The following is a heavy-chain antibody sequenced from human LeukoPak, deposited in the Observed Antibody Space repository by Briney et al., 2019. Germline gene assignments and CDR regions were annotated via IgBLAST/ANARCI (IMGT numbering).Heavy chain of an antibody. CDR3: ARSAFLVTAPGLYYFDY. V-gene: IGHV4-61*10. CDR1: GGSVTSGSYY. D-gene: IGHD6-13*01. CDR2: IYNSGST. Sequence: SETLSLTCTVSGGSVTSGSYYWSWIRQPAGKGLEWIGHIYNSGSTNYNPSLKGRVTMSVATSKNQFSLHLSSVTAADTAVYYCARSAFLVTAPGLYYFDYWGQGTLVAVSS. J-gene: IGHJ4*02.